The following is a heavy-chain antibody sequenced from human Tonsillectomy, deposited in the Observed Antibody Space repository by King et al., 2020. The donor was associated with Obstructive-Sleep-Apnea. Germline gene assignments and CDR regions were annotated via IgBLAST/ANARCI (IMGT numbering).Heavy chain of an antibody. V-gene: IGHV4-34*01. J-gene: IGHJ6*02. D-gene: IGHD2-2*01. CDR3: ARDRVVPAAMVYYYDDGMDV. CDR2: INHSGST. CDR1: GGSFSGYY. Sequence: VQLQQWGAGLLKPSETLSLTCGVYGGSFSGYYWSWIRQPPGKGLEWIGEINHSGSTNYNPSLKSRVTISVDTSKNQFSLKLRSVTAADTAVYYCARDRVVPAAMVYYYDDGMDVWGQGTTVTVSS.